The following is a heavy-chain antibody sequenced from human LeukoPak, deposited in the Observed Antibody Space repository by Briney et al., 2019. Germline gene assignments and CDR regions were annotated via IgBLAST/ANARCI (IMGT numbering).Heavy chain of an antibody. J-gene: IGHJ4*02. Sequence: GRSLRLSCAASRFTFSSYDMNWVRQAPGRGLQWVSDISSSGTTIYYADSVKGRFTISRDNAKNSLYLQMNSLRAEDTAVYYCARKYCSTTSCLFDNWGQGTLVTVSS. CDR1: RFTFSSYD. CDR2: ISSSGTTI. V-gene: IGHV3-48*03. CDR3: ARKYCSTTSCLFDN. D-gene: IGHD2-2*01.